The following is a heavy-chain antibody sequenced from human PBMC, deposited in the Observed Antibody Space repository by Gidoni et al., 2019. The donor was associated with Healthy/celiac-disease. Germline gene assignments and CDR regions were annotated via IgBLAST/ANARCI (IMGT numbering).Heavy chain of an antibody. V-gene: IGHV3-11*05. CDR1: GFPFGDYY. Sequence: QVQLVESGGGLVKPGGSLRLSCAAPGFPFGDYYMSWIRQGPGKGLEWVSYISSSSSYTNYADSVKGRFTISRDNAKNSLYLQMNSLRAEDTAVYYCARGSTSWIHSYFDYWGQGTLVTVSS. D-gene: IGHD2-2*01. CDR2: ISSSSSYT. J-gene: IGHJ4*02. CDR3: ARGSTSWIHSYFDY.